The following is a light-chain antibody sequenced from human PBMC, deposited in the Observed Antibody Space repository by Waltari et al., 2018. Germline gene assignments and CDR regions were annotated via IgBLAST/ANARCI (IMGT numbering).Light chain of an antibody. Sequence: QSALTQPASVSGSPGQSITISCTGTSSDVGFYNYVSWYQQHPGKAPKLMVYDFFERPSCVSNLFSGSNSGNTASLTISGLQSEDEADYYCNSYAGSSSWVFGGGTKLTVL. CDR1: SSDVGFYNY. CDR3: NSYAGSSSWV. J-gene: IGLJ3*02. V-gene: IGLV2-14*03. CDR2: DFF.